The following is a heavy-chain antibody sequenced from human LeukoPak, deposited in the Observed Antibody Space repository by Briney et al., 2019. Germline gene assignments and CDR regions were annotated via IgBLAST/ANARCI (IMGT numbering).Heavy chain of an antibody. D-gene: IGHD2-8*01. CDR1: GFSFSTYA. J-gene: IGHJ4*02. Sequence: GGSLRLSCAASGFSFSTYAMHWVRQSPGKGLGWVAVIWYDGGLKYYADSVEGRFTISRDNSKNTVYLQMNSLRAEDTAVYYCGRDWAGRRIMDWGQGTLVSVSS. V-gene: IGHV3-33*01. CDR2: IWYDGGLK. CDR3: GRDWAGRRIMD.